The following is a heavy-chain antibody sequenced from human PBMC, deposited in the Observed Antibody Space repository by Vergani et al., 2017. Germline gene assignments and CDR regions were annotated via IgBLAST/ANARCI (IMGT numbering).Heavy chain of an antibody. CDR3: ASRDITIFGVVIIRGYYYYGMDV. CDR1: GYTFTSYY. Sequence: QVQLVQSGAEVKKPGASVKVSCKASGYTFTSYYMHWVRQAPGQGLEWMGGIIPIFGTANYAQKFQGRVTITADESTSTAYMELGSLRSEDTAVYYCASRDITIFGVVIIRGYYYYGMDVWGQGTTVTVSS. CDR2: IIPIFGTA. D-gene: IGHD3-3*01. J-gene: IGHJ6*02. V-gene: IGHV1-69*01.